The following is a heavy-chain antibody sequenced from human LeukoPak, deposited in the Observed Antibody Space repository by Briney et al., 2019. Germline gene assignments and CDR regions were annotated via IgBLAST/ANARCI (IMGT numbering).Heavy chain of an antibody. V-gene: IGHV3-48*03. D-gene: IGHD3-10*01. CDR3: ARLDYYGSGSYFDY. CDR1: GFTFSSHE. J-gene: IGHJ4*02. Sequence: GGSLRLSCAASGFTFSSHEMNWVRQAPGKGLEWVSYISSSGSTIYYADSVKGRFTISRDNARNSLYLQMNSLRAEDTAVYYCARLDYYGSGSYFDYWGQGTLVTVSS. CDR2: ISSSGSTI.